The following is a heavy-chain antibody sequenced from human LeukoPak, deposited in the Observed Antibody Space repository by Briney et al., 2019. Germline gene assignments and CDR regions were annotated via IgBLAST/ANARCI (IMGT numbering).Heavy chain of an antibody. CDR3: VRYHVDAARVSAFDI. D-gene: IGHD5-18*01. CDR1: GFSFSSYW. V-gene: IGHV3-48*04. J-gene: IGHJ3*02. CDR2: ISSRGSTM. Sequence: QPGGSLRLSCAASGFSFSSYWMSWVRQAPGKGLEWVSYISSRGSTMYYADSVKGRFTISRDNARNSLYLQMNSLRVEDTAIYYCVRYHVDAARVSAFDIWGQGTMVTVSP.